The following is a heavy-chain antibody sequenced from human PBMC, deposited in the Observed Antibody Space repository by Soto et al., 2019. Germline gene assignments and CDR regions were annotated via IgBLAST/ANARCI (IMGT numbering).Heavy chain of an antibody. CDR2: ISGGST. Sequence: GSLKPSCAASGFTFSTYAMSWVRQAPGKGLEWVSYISGGSTYYADSVKGRFTISRDNSKNTLYLQMNSLRAEDTAVYYCAKGGRRGAFDIWGQGTMVTVSS. CDR1: GFTFSTYA. J-gene: IGHJ3*02. CDR3: AKGGRRGAFDI. D-gene: IGHD5-12*01. V-gene: IGHV3-23*01.